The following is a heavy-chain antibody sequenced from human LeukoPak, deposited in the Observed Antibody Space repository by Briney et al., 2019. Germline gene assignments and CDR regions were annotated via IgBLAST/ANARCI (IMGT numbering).Heavy chain of an antibody. Sequence: GGSLRLSCAASGFIFSSYWMAWVRQAPGKGLEWVANIEQDGSAENSVDSVQCRFTSSRDNAEKALYLQMNSVRAEDTAMYYCAGGAGWLINIWGQGTVVTVSS. CDR1: GFIFSSYW. V-gene: IGHV3-7*01. D-gene: IGHD5-12*01. CDR2: IEQDGSAE. J-gene: IGHJ4*02. CDR3: AGGAGWLINI.